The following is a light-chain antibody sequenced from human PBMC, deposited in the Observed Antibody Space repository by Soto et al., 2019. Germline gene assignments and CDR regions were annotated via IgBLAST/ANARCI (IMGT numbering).Light chain of an antibody. CDR2: QDS. CDR3: QAWDSSTVV. CDR1: KLGDKY. J-gene: IGLJ2*01. V-gene: IGLV3-1*01. Sequence: SYELTQPPSVSVSPGQTVSITSSGDKLGDKYVCWYQQKPGQSPVLVIYQDSKRPSGIPERFSGSNSGNTATLTISGTQAMDEADYYCQAWDSSTVVFGGGTKLTVL.